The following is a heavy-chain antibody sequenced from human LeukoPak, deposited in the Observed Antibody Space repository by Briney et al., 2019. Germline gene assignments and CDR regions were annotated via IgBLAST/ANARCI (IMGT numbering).Heavy chain of an antibody. J-gene: IGHJ6*03. Sequence: ASVKVSCKASGYTFTSYGISWVRQAPGQGLERMGWISAYNGNTNYAQKLQGRVTMTTDTSTSTAYMELRSLRSDDTAVYYCARDGISTSYYYYMDVWGKGTTVTVSS. CDR3: ARDGISTSYYYYMDV. CDR2: ISAYNGNT. D-gene: IGHD2-2*01. V-gene: IGHV1-18*01. CDR1: GYTFTSYG.